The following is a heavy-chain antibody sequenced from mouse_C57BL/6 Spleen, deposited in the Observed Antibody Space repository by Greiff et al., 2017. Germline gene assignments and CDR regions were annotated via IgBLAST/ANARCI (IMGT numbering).Heavy chain of an antibody. Sequence: ESGPGLVKPSQSLSLTCSVTGYSITSGYYWNWIRQFPGNKLEWMGYISYDGSNNYNPSLKNRISITRDTSKNQFFLKLNSLTTEDTATYYCARGDYDYFDDWGQGTTLTVSS. CDR1: GYSITSGYY. J-gene: IGHJ2*01. V-gene: IGHV3-6*01. CDR3: ARGDYDYFDD. CDR2: ISYDGSN. D-gene: IGHD2-4*01.